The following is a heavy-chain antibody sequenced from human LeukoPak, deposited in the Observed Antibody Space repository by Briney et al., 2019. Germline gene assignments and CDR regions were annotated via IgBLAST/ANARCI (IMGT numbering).Heavy chain of an antibody. CDR3: ATLRYSGVDP. D-gene: IGHD3-9*01. V-gene: IGHV1-2*02. Sequence: GASVKVSCKASGYTFTGYYMHWVRQAPGQGLEWMGWINPNSGGTNYAQKFQGRVTITRNTSISTAYMELSSLRSEDTAVYYCATLRYSGVDPWGQGTLVTVSS. J-gene: IGHJ5*02. CDR1: GYTFTGYY. CDR2: INPNSGGT.